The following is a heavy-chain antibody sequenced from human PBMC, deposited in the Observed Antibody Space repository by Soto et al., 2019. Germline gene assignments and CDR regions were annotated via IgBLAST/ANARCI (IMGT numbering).Heavy chain of an antibody. CDR3: ARRGLMLGRL. D-gene: IGHD2-2*01. J-gene: IGHJ3*01. Sequence: SETLSLTCTVSGDSISSSSSYWVWIRQPPGKGLEWVGSIYYGGSTYYNPTLQSRVTISVDTSKNLFSLNLRSVTAADTAMYYCARRGLMLGRLWGQGTMVTVSS. CDR1: GDSISSSSSY. V-gene: IGHV4-39*01. CDR2: IYYGGST.